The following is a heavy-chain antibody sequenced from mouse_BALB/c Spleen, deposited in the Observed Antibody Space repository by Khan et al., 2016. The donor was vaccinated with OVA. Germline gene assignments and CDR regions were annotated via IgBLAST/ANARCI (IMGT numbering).Heavy chain of an antibody. CDR1: GYTFTNYG. J-gene: IGHJ4*01. CDR3: VRPPYFSYTLAH. D-gene: IGHD2-10*01. V-gene: IGHV9-3-1*01. Sequence: QIQLVQSGPELKKPGETVKISCTASGYTFTNYGMNWVQQSPGKALKWMGWIYTYTVEPTYADDFTGRFVFSLETSASTAYLQINNLKDEDTAIYFCVRPPYFSYTLAHWGQGTSVTVSS. CDR2: IYTYTVEP.